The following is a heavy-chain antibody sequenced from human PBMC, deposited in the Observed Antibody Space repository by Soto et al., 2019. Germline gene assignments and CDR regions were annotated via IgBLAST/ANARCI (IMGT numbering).Heavy chain of an antibody. CDR2: IYYSGST. CDR1: GGSISSYY. V-gene: IGHV4-59*01. J-gene: IGHJ4*02. CDR3: ARDVVAGKGGDY. D-gene: IGHD6-19*01. Sequence: QVQLQESGPGLVKPSETLSLTCTVSGGSISSYYWSWIRQPPGKGLEWIGYIYYSGSTNYNPSLKSRVTISVDTSKNQFSLKLSSVTAADTAVYYCARDVVAGKGGDYWGQGTLVTVSS.